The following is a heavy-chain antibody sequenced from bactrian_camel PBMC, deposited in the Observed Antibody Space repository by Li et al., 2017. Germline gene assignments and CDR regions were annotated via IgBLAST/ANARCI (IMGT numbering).Heavy chain of an antibody. D-gene: IGHD1*01. CDR1: GYIGSSNC. CDR2: ISLGGSNT. CDR3: AAGEETVGGSCGSNYW. Sequence: VQLVESGGGSVQAGGSLRLSCKASGYIGSSNCMGWFRQAPGKVREGVATISLGGSNTDYADSVKGRFTFSQDNSKNTVYLQMNNLKPEDTAMYYCAAGEETVGGSCGSNYWWGLGTQVTVS. V-gene: IGHV3S31*01. J-gene: IGHJ4*01.